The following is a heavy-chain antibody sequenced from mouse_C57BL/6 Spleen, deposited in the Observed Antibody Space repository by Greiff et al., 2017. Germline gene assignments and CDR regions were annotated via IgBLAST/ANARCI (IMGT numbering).Heavy chain of an antibody. Sequence: EVQLQQSGPELVKPGASVKIPCKASGYTFTDYNMDWVKQSHGKSLEWIGDINPNTGGTIYNQKFKGQATLTVAESSTTSYMELLSLTSEYTAVYYCARSYYGSRRWCFDYWGQGTTLTVSS. CDR3: ARSYYGSRRWCFDY. V-gene: IGHV1-18*01. CDR2: INPNTGGT. CDR1: GYTFTDYN. J-gene: IGHJ2*01. D-gene: IGHD1-1*01.